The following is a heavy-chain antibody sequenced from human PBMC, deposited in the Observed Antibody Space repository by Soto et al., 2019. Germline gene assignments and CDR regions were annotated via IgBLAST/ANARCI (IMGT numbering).Heavy chain of an antibody. V-gene: IGHV3-7*03. D-gene: IGHD6-19*01. CDR1: GFTFRTYW. CDR3: PTWYSSSTNYYYCYGLDG. J-gene: IGHJ6*02. Sequence: GRSLRLSCAASGFTFRTYWMSWVRQAPGEGREWVANLKQDGSERYYVDSVKGRFTISRDSAKDSLYLQMNSRRAEETAVYYCPTWYSSSTNYYYCYGLDGWGQGTTVTVSS. CDR2: LKQDGSER.